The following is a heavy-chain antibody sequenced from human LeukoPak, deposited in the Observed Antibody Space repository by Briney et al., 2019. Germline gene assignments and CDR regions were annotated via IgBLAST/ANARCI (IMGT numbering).Heavy chain of an antibody. CDR2: IIPIFGTA. CDR3: AAGYNWNDVPFDY. CDR1: GGTFSSYA. Sequence: SVKVSCKASGGTFSSYAISWVRQAPGQGLEWMGGIIPIFGTANYAQKFQGRVTITADESTSTAYMELSSLRSEDTAVYYCAAGYNWNDVPFDYWGQGTLVTVSS. J-gene: IGHJ4*02. V-gene: IGHV1-69*13. D-gene: IGHD1-1*01.